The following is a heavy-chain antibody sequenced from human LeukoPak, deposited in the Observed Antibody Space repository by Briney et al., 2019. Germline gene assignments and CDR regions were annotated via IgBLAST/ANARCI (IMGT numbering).Heavy chain of an antibody. J-gene: IGHJ2*01. CDR1: GGCISSYY. CDR2: IYTSESP. Sequence: SETLSLTCTVSGGCISSYYWSWIRQPAGKGLEWIGRIYTSESPTYNPSLKSRVTMSLDTSKNQFSLKLSSVTAADTAVYYRARVSSSWYQDWYFDLWGRGTLVTVSS. D-gene: IGHD6-13*01. V-gene: IGHV4-4*07. CDR3: ARVSSSWYQDWYFDL.